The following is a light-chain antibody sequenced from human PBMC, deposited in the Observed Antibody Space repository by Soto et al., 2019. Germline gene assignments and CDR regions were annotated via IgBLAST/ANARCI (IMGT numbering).Light chain of an antibody. J-gene: IGKJ2*03. CDR2: DAS. V-gene: IGKV3-11*01. Sequence: EIVLTHTPTTVSPPPLTRATFSCRASQNISSYLAWYQQKPGQAPRLLIFDASNRATDIPARFGGSGSGTDFTLTICSLEPEDFAVYYSQQCSSWTESFAEGSKVEI. CDR3: QQCSSWTES. CDR1: QNISSY.